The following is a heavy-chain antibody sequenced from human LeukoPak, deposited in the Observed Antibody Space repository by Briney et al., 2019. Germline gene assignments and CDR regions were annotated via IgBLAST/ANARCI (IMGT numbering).Heavy chain of an antibody. CDR3: AKDSTYGSGSFHPFDP. V-gene: IGHV3-30*18. CDR2: ISYDGSNK. J-gene: IGHJ5*02. Sequence: GRSLRLSCAASGFTFSSYGMHWVRQAPGKGLEWVAVISYDGSNKYYADSVKGRFTISRDNSKNTLYLQMNSLRAEDTAVYYCAKDSTYGSGSFHPFDPWGQGTLDTVSS. CDR1: GFTFSSYG. D-gene: IGHD3-10*01.